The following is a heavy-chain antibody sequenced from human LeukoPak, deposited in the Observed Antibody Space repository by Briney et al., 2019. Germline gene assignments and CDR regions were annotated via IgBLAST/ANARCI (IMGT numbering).Heavy chain of an antibody. D-gene: IGHD4-17*01. Sequence: PGGSLRLSCGASGFTFSSYGMHWVRQAPGKGLEWGAVISYDGSNKYYADSVKGRFTISRDNSKNTLYLQMNSLRAEDTAVYYCAKDGHDYEAEYYFDYWGQGTLVTVSS. V-gene: IGHV3-30*18. CDR3: AKDGHDYEAEYYFDY. CDR1: GFTFSSYG. CDR2: ISYDGSNK. J-gene: IGHJ4*02.